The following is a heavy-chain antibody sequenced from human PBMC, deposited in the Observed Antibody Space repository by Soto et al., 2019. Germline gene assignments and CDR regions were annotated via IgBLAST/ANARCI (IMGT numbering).Heavy chain of an antibody. CDR2: ITSSSSYI. Sequence: GGSLRLSCAASGFTFSSHSMNWVRQAPGKGLEWVSSITSSSSYINYADSVKGRLTITRDNAKTSLYLQMNSLRAEDTAVYYCAREPGVSSGWYVDYWGQGTLVTVSS. J-gene: IGHJ4*02. D-gene: IGHD6-19*01. CDR1: GFTFSSHS. CDR3: AREPGVSSGWYVDY. V-gene: IGHV3-21*01.